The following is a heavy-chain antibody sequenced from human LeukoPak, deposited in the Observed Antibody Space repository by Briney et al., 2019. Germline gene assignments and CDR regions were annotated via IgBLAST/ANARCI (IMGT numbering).Heavy chain of an antibody. CDR2: ISGSGGST. V-gene: IGHV3-23*01. CDR1: GFTFSDYY. CDR3: AKDPLSGNFDY. Sequence: GGSLRLSCAASGFTFSDYYMSWIRQAPGKGLEWVSAISGSGGSTYYADSVKGRFTISRDNSKNTLYLQMNSLRAEDTAVYYCAKDPLSGNFDYWGQGTLVTVSS. D-gene: IGHD3-16*01. J-gene: IGHJ4*02.